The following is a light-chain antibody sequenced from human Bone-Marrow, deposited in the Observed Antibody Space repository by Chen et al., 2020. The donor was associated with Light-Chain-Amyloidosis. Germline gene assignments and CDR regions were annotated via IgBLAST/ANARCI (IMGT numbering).Light chain of an antibody. J-gene: IGKJ3*01. Sequence: QLTQSTSSLPESVGDTVTITGRARQRIPTYLNWYQQKPGKAPKLLIYAASLLESGVQSRFSVSGSGTTFTLTIISLQPEDFTPYYCQQSYIMPFTFGPGTKLYIE. V-gene: IGKV1-39*01. CDR1: QRIPTY. CDR2: AAS. CDR3: QQSYIMPFT.